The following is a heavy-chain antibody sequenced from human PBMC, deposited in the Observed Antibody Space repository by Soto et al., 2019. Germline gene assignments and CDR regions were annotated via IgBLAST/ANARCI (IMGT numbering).Heavy chain of an antibody. Sequence: QVQLVQSGPEMKKPGASVKVSCKASGYSFTSSAISWLRQAPGQGLEGMGWISGYRGNTNYAQKYQGRVNLTTDTTTTTAYLELRSLTSDDTAVHYCAKAPDYYDSSGYMDCWGQGTLVTVSP. CDR2: ISGYRGNT. CDR3: AKAPDYYDSSGYMDC. CDR1: GYSFTSSA. V-gene: IGHV1-18*01. J-gene: IGHJ4*02. D-gene: IGHD3-22*01.